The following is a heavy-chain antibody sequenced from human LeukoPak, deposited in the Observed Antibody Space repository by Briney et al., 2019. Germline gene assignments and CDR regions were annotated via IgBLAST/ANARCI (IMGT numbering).Heavy chain of an antibody. CDR1: LFSFIVFV. CDR2: ISGIVGST. D-gene: IGHD1-26*01. CDR3: AARRTARSSKFPWDY. J-gene: IGHJ4*02. V-gene: IGHV3-23*01. Sequence: GGSLRLSCAASLFSFIVFVIRSVWQAPGKGLEWVSDISGIVGSTYYGDSVKGRFTSSRDNSTKTMYLQMNSLRAEDTAVYYWAARRTARSSKFPWDYWGQGTLVTVSS.